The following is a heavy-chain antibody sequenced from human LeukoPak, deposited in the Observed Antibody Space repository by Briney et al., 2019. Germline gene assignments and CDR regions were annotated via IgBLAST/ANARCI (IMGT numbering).Heavy chain of an antibody. D-gene: IGHD1-26*01. CDR2: VSGSGGTT. Sequence: PGGSLRLSCAASGFTFSSYTMTWVRQAPGKGLEWVSIVSGSGGTTYYADSVKGRFTISRDNSKNTLYLQMNGLRAEDAAVYYCATIGDRRSGELYRIDYWGQGTLVTVSS. CDR3: ATIGDRRSGELYRIDY. V-gene: IGHV3-23*01. CDR1: GFTFSSYT. J-gene: IGHJ4*02.